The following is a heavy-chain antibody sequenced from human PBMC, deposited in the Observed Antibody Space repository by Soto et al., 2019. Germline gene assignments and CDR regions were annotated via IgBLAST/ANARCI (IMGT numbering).Heavy chain of an antibody. CDR3: AKGAQAAAVLDH. CDR1: GFTFSLYG. D-gene: IGHD6-25*01. Sequence: QVQLLESGGGVVQPGRSLKLSCTTSGFTFSLYGMHWVRQAPGKGLEWLAVISFDGKNIYYADSVKGRFTISRDNSKTTLFPQMSNLRADDTAVYFCAKGAQAAAVLDHWGQGALVTVAS. CDR2: ISFDGKNI. J-gene: IGHJ4*02. V-gene: IGHV3-30*18.